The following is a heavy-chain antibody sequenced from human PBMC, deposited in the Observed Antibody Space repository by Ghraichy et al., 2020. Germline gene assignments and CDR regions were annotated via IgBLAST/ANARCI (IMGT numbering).Heavy chain of an antibody. Sequence: GESLNISCAASGFTFSSYGMHWVRQAPGKGLEWVAVIWYDGSNKYYADSVKGRFTISRDNSKNTLYLQMNSLRAEDTAVYYCARDGYGGNSGFDYWGQGTLVTVSS. D-gene: IGHD4-23*01. CDR2: IWYDGSNK. J-gene: IGHJ4*02. CDR3: ARDGYGGNSGFDY. CDR1: GFTFSSYG. V-gene: IGHV3-33*01.